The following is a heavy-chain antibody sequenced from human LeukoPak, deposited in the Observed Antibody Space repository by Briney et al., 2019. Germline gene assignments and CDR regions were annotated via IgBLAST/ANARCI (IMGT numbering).Heavy chain of an antibody. J-gene: IGHJ4*02. CDR3: AKDTGSGWYFHLDY. V-gene: IGHV3-9*01. D-gene: IGHD6-19*01. CDR1: GFTFDDYA. CDR2: ISWNSGSI. Sequence: PGGSLRLSCAASGFTFDDYAMHWVRQAPGKGLEWVSGISWNSGSIGYADSVKGRFTISRDNAKNSLYLQMNSLRAEDTALYYCAKDTGSGWYFHLDYWGQGTLVTVSS.